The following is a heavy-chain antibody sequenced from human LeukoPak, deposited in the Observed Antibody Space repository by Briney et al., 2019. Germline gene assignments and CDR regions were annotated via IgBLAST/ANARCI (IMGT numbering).Heavy chain of an antibody. Sequence: PGASVKLSCQASGYTFTDYYIHWVRQAPGQGLEWMGWVIPDSGGTNYAQKFQGRVSMTRDTSISTAYMELSRLRSDDTAVYYCARSVRDASNSWGQGTLVTVSS. CDR3: ARSVRDASNS. D-gene: IGHD5-24*01. CDR2: VIPDSGGT. CDR1: GYTFTDYY. V-gene: IGHV1-2*02. J-gene: IGHJ5*02.